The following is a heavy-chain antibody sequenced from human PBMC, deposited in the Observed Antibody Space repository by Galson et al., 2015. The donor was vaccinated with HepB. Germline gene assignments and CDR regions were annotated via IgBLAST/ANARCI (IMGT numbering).Heavy chain of an antibody. Sequence: CKASGYTFPSYGISWVRQAPGQGLEWMGWISAYNGNTNYAQKLQGRVTMTTDTSTSTAYMELRSLRSDDTAVYYCARDLGMEHRYFDLWGRGTLVTVSS. CDR1: GYTFPSYG. J-gene: IGHJ2*01. D-gene: IGHD7-27*01. CDR2: ISAYNGNT. CDR3: ARDLGMEHRYFDL. V-gene: IGHV1-18*04.